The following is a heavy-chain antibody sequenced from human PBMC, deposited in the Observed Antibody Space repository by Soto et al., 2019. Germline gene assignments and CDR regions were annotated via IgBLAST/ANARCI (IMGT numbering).Heavy chain of an antibody. J-gene: IGHJ3*02. D-gene: IGHD2-21*02. Sequence: PSETLSLTCTASGGSISSYYWSWIRQPPGKGLEWIGYIYYSGSTNYNPSLKSRVTISVDTSKNQFSLKLSSVTAADTAVYYCARVGSGDRDAFDIWGQGTMVTVSS. V-gene: IGHV4-59*01. CDR3: ARVGSGDRDAFDI. CDR2: IYYSGST. CDR1: GGSISSYY.